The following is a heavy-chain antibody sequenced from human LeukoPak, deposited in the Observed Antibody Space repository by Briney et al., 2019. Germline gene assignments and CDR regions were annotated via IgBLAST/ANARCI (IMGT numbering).Heavy chain of an antibody. D-gene: IGHD7-27*01. CDR1: GFTFSSYS. J-gene: IGHJ4*02. V-gene: IGHV3-48*04. CDR2: IRSSSNII. Sequence: GGSLRLSCAASGFTFSSYSMNWVRQAPGKGLEWVSYIRSSSNIIYYADSVKGRFTISRDNAKNTLYLQMNSLRAEDTAVYYCATSLGPLTEYWGQGTLVTVSS. CDR3: ATSLGPLTEY.